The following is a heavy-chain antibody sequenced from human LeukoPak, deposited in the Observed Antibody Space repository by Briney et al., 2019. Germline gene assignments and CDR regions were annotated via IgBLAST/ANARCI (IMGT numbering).Heavy chain of an antibody. CDR2: MNPNSGNT. CDR3: AKSSYAFWSAYNDY. D-gene: IGHD3-3*01. CDR1: GYTFTSYD. J-gene: IGHJ4*02. V-gene: IGHV1-8*01. Sequence: ASVKVSCKASGYTFTSYDINWVRQATGQGLEWMGWMNPNSGNTGYAQKFQGRVTMTRNTSISTAYMELKSLRSDDTAVYYCAKSSYAFWSAYNDYWGQGTPVTVSS.